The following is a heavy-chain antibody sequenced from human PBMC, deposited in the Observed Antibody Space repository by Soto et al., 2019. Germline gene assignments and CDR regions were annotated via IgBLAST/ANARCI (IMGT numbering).Heavy chain of an antibody. CDR3: ARGSDSTSFDY. Sequence: SAKASCKASGGTFSSYAISWVRQAPGQVLEWMGGIIPIFGTANYAQKFQGRVTITADKSTSTAYMELSSLRSEDTAVYYCARGSDSTSFDYWGQGTLVTVSS. J-gene: IGHJ4*02. D-gene: IGHD3-22*01. CDR2: IIPIFGTA. CDR1: GGTFSSYA. V-gene: IGHV1-69*06.